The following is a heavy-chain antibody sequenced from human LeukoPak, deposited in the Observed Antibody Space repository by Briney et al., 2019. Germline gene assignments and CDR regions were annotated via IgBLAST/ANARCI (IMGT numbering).Heavy chain of an antibody. V-gene: IGHV5-51*01. CDR2: IDPGDADI. CDR3: ARGVTGTVPRFDP. J-gene: IGHJ5*02. Sequence: GESLKISCKGSGYSLTSYWIGWVRQMPGKGLEWMGIIDPGDADIRYSPSCQAQGTISAHKSISPAYLQWSSLKASDTAMYYCARGVTGTVPRFDPWGQGTLLTVSS. CDR1: GYSLTSYW. D-gene: IGHD1-20*01.